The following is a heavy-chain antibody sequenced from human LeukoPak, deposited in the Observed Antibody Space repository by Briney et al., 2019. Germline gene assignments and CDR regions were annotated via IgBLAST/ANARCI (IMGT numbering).Heavy chain of an antibody. CDR1: GFTFSSYA. Sequence: GGSLRLSCAASGFTFSSYAMSCVRQAPGKGLEWVSGISGSGGSTYYADSVKGRFTISRDNSRNTLYLQMNSPRAEDTAVYYCAILPGYSSGWYEVNYWGQGTLVTVSS. V-gene: IGHV3-23*01. CDR2: ISGSGGST. D-gene: IGHD6-13*01. CDR3: AILPGYSSGWYEVNY. J-gene: IGHJ4*02.